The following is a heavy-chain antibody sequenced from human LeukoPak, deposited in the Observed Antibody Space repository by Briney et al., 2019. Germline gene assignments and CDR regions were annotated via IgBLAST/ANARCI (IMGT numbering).Heavy chain of an antibody. D-gene: IGHD3-22*01. Sequence: ASVKVSCKASGYTFTGYYMHWVRQAPGQGLEWMGWINPNSGGTNYAQKFQGRVTTTRNTSISTAYMELSSLRSEDTAVYYCARTYYYDTSGRNWFDPWGQGTLVTVSS. CDR3: ARTYYYDTSGRNWFDP. J-gene: IGHJ5*02. V-gene: IGHV1-2*02. CDR1: GYTFTGYY. CDR2: INPNSGGT.